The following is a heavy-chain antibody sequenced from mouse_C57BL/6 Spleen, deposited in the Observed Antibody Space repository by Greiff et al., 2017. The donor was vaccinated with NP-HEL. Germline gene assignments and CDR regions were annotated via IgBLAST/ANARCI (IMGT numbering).Heavy chain of an antibody. D-gene: IGHD2-2*01. CDR2: IYPGGGYT. J-gene: IGHJ1*03. CDR1: GYTFTNYW. Sequence: VQLQESGAELVRPGTSVKMSCKASGYTFTNYWIGWAKQRPGHGLEWIGDIYPGGGYTNYNEKFKGKATLTADKSSSTAYMQFSSLTSEDSAIYYCARCMVTTGYFDVWGTGTTVTVSS. CDR3: ARCMVTTGYFDV. V-gene: IGHV1-63*01.